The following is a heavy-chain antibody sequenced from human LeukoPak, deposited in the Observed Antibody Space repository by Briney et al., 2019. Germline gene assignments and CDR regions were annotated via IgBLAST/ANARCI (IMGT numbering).Heavy chain of an antibody. V-gene: IGHV4-59*01. J-gene: IGHJ6*03. CDR3: ARDRGSEYIYADNPAVPYMDV. Sequence: SETLSLTCTVSGGSISSYYWSWIRQPPGKGLEWIGYIYYSGSTNYNPSLKSRVTISVDTSKNQLSLKLSSVTAADTAVYYCARDRGSEYIYADNPAVPYMDVWGKGTTVTVSS. D-gene: IGHD5-18*01. CDR1: GGSISSYY. CDR2: IYYSGST.